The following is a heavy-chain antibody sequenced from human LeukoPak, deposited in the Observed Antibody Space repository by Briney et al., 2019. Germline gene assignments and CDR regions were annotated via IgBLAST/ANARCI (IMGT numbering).Heavy chain of an antibody. CDR1: GYTFTSYG. Sequence: GASVKVSCKASGYTFTSYGISWVRQAPGQGLEWMGWISAYNGNTNYAQKLQGRVTMTTDTSTSTAYMELRSLRSDYTAVYYCARYDPDYGGNSAFDYWGQGTLVTVSS. D-gene: IGHD4-23*01. J-gene: IGHJ4*02. CDR2: ISAYNGNT. CDR3: ARYDPDYGGNSAFDY. V-gene: IGHV1-18*01.